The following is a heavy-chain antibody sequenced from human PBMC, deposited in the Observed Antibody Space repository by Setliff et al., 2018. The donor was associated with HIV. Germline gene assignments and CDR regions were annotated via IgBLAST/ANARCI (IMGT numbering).Heavy chain of an antibody. J-gene: IGHJ4*02. D-gene: IGHD6-6*01. CDR2: MSGSGANA. Sequence: PGGSLRLSCAASGFTFSSYAMSWVRQAPGKGLQWVSAMSGSGANAYYADSVKGRFTVSRDNSKNTLYLHMNSLRAEDTAVYYCAKAGEYSSSRYFDYWGQGTLVTVSS. CDR3: AKAGEYSSSRYFDY. CDR1: GFTFSSYA. V-gene: IGHV3-23*01.